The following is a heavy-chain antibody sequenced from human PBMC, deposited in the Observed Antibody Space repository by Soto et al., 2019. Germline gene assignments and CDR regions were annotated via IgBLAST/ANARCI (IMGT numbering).Heavy chain of an antibody. Sequence: EGQLVESGGGLVQPGKSLRLSCAASGFTFDDYAMHWVRQVPGKGLEWVSGLSWNSGTIDYADSVKGRFIISRDNAKNSLHLQMNSLNPEDTAFYYCAKAESSGWYYSLDYWGQGTLVTVSS. J-gene: IGHJ4*02. CDR2: LSWNSGTI. V-gene: IGHV3-9*01. D-gene: IGHD6-19*01. CDR3: AKAESSGWYYSLDY. CDR1: GFTFDDYA.